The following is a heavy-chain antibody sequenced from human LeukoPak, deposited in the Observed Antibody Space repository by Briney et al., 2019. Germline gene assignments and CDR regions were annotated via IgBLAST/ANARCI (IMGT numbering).Heavy chain of an antibody. CDR3: TLPPEY. D-gene: IGHD1-14*01. V-gene: IGHV3-48*04. CDR1: GFTLSTAW. J-gene: IGHJ4*02. Sequence: GGSLRLSCAASGFTLSTAWMNRVRQAPGKGLEWVSYISSSGSTIKYTDSVKGRFTISRDNAKNSLYLQMNSLRAEDTAVYYCTLPPEYWGQGTLVTVSS. CDR2: ISSSGSTI.